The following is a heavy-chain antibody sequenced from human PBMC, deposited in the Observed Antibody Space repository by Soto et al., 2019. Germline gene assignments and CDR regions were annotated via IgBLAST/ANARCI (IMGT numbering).Heavy chain of an antibody. V-gene: IGHV3-30*03. J-gene: IGHJ4*02. CDR2: ISYDGSNK. CDR1: GFTFSSYG. Sequence: QVQLVESGGGVVQPGRSLRLSCAASGFTFSSYGMHWVRQAPGKGLEWVAVISYDGSNKYYADSVKGRFTISRDNSKNTLYLQMNSLRAEDTAVYYCASAGVHYSREGDFDYWGPGTLVTVSS. D-gene: IGHD6-13*01. CDR3: ASAGVHYSREGDFDY.